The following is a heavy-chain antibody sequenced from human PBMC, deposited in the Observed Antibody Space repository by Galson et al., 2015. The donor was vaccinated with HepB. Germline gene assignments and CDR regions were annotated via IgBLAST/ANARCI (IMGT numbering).Heavy chain of an antibody. CDR1: GLAVSDFW. Sequence: ALGLDCVAYGLAVSDFWLSGVGKAPGEGLECVWYIKQDGSEKYYVDSVKGRFTISRDNAKNSLYLQMNSLRVEDTAVYYCARGHHGLEVWGQGSTVTVSS. CDR2: IKQDGSEK. V-gene: IGHV3-7*03. J-gene: IGHJ6*02. CDR3: ARGHHGLEV.